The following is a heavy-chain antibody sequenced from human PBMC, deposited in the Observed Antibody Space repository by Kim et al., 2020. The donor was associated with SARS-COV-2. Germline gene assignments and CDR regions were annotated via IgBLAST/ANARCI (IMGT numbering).Heavy chain of an antibody. CDR2: INPSGGST. D-gene: IGHD2-21*02. J-gene: IGHJ5*02. V-gene: IGHV1-46*01. Sequence: ASVKVSCKASGYTFTSYYMHWVRQAPGQGLEWMGIINPSGGSTSYAQKFQGRVTMTRDTSTSTVYMELSSLRSEDTAVYYCARAVRGPVVTAILNWFDPWCQGTLVTVSS. CDR1: GYTFTSYY. CDR3: ARAVRGPVVTAILNWFDP.